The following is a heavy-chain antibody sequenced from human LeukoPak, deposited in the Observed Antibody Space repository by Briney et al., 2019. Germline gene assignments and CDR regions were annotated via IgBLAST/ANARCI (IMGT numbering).Heavy chain of an antibody. J-gene: IGHJ3*02. Sequence: SETLSLTCTVSGGSISSSTYYWGWIRQPPGRGLEWIGTIYYRGSTYYNPSLKSRVTISVDTSNNQFSLKLSSVTAADTAVYYCARGRWLRGAFDIWGQGTMVTVSS. CDR2: IYYRGST. D-gene: IGHD5-24*01. V-gene: IGHV4-39*01. CDR3: ARGRWLRGAFDI. CDR1: GGSISSSTYY.